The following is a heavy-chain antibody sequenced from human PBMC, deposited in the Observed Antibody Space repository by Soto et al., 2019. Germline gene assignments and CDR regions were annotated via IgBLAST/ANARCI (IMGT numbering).Heavy chain of an antibody. CDR1: GDSVSSNSAA. CDR3: AREYYYVSSGYYLFWDY. V-gene: IGHV6-1*01. Sequence: SQTLSLTCAISGDSVSSNSAAWNWIRQSPSRGLEWLGRTYYRSKWYNDYAVSVKSRITINPDTSKNQFSLQLNSVTPEDTAVYYCAREYYYVSSGYYLFWDYWGQGTLVTVSS. J-gene: IGHJ4*02. D-gene: IGHD3-22*01. CDR2: TYYRSKWYN.